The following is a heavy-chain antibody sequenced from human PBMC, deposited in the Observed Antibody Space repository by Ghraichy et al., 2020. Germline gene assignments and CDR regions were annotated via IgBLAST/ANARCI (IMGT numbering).Heavy chain of an antibody. J-gene: IGHJ4*02. Sequence: GGSLRLSCKASGFSVIPNYMSWVRQAPGKGLEWVSVIYADGQTKYADPVEGRFTISRDSSTNTAFLQMDSLRAEDTALYYCARDLANQGALWGQGTLVTVSS. CDR2: IYADGQT. CDR3: ARDLANQGAL. CDR1: GFSVIPNY. D-gene: IGHD1-26*01. V-gene: IGHV3-53*01.